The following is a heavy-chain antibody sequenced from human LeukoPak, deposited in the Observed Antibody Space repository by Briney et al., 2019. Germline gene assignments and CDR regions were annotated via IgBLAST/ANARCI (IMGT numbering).Heavy chain of an antibody. CDR2: ISAYNGNT. D-gene: IGHD3-10*01. CDR1: GYTFTSYG. Sequence: ASVKVSCKASGYTFTSYGISRVRQAPGQGLEWMGWISAYNGNTNYAQKLQGRVTMTTDTSTSTAYMELRSLRSDDTAVYYCAREANYYGSDWFDPWGQGTLVTVSS. CDR3: AREANYYGSDWFDP. J-gene: IGHJ5*02. V-gene: IGHV1-18*01.